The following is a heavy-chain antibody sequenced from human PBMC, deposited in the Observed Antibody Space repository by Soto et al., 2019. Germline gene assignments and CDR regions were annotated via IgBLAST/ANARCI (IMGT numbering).Heavy chain of an antibody. CDR3: EKDVKKVWTQGKWFDL. CDR2: IKSKTDGGTT. CDR1: GFTFSNAW. V-gene: IGHV3-15*07. J-gene: IGHJ5*02. Sequence: GGSLRLSCAASGFTFSNAWINWVRQAPGKGLEWVGRIKSKTDGGTTDYAEPVKGRFAISRDDSNNMVYLQMNSLKIEDTAVYYFEKDVKKVWTQGKWFDLWGQGTLVNVSS. D-gene: IGHD1-20*01.